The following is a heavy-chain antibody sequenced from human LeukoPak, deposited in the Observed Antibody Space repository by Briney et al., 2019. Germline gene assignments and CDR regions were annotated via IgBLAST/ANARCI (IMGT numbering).Heavy chain of an antibody. V-gene: IGHV4-30-4*07. Sequence: TSETLSLTCAVSGVAISRGGYAWNWIRQPPGKGLEWIAYIYHSGTTYYNPSLKSRATISVDTSKNQFSLKLSSVTAADTAVYYCARVMSFWSGYYRSYYYYMDVWGKGTTVTVSS. D-gene: IGHD3-3*01. J-gene: IGHJ6*03. CDR3: ARVMSFWSGYYRSYYYYMDV. CDR2: IYHSGTT. CDR1: GVAISRGGYA.